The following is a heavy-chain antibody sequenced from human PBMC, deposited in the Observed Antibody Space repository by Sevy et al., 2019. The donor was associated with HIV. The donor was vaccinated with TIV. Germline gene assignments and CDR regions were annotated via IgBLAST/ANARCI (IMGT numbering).Heavy chain of an antibody. Sequence: GGSLRLSCAASGFTFSSYSMNWVRQAPGKGLEWVSSISSSSSYIYYADSVKGRFTISRDNAKNSLYLQMNSLRAEDTVVYYCAREEDYDYVWGSYRRGGAFDIWGQGTMVTVSS. J-gene: IGHJ3*02. CDR1: GFTFSSYS. D-gene: IGHD3-16*02. CDR2: ISSSSSYI. CDR3: AREEDYDYVWGSYRRGGAFDI. V-gene: IGHV3-21*01.